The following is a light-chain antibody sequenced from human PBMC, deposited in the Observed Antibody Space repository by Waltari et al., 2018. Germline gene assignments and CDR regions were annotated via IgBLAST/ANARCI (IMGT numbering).Light chain of an antibody. J-gene: IGKJ4*01. CDR2: DAS. V-gene: IGKV1-33*01. CDR3: QQYDNLPALT. CDR1: QDISNY. Sequence: DIQMTQSPSSLSASVGDRVTITCQASQDISNYLNWYQQKPGKAPKLLIYDASNLETGVPSRFSGSGSETDFTLTISSLQPEDIATYYCQQYDNLPALTFGGGTKVEIK.